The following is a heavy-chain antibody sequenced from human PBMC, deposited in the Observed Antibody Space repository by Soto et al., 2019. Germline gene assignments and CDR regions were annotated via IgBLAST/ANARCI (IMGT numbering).Heavy chain of an antibody. J-gene: IGHJ4*02. CDR2: IHHSGRT. Sequence: PSETLSLTCAVSGGSISSTNWWSWVRQPPGKGLGWIGEIHHSGRTNYNPSLQSRVTISVDKSKNQFFLNLRSVTAADTAVYYCASITMVRGAEAYWGQGTLVTVSS. D-gene: IGHD3-10*01. CDR1: GGSISSTNW. CDR3: ASITMVRGAEAY. V-gene: IGHV4-4*02.